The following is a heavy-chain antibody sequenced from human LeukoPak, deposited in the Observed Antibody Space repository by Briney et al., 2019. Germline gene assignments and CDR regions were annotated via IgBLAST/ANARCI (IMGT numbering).Heavy chain of an antibody. V-gene: IGHV1-69*13. CDR2: IIPIFGTA. CDR1: GGTFSSCA. CDR3: ARDGVAARASLWEYYFDY. D-gene: IGHD2-15*01. J-gene: IGHJ4*02. Sequence: ASVKVSCKASGGTFSSCAISWVRQAPGQGLEWMGGIIPIFGTANYAQKFQGRVTITADESTSTAYMELSSLRSEDTAVYYCARDGVAARASLWEYYFDYWGQGTLVTVSS.